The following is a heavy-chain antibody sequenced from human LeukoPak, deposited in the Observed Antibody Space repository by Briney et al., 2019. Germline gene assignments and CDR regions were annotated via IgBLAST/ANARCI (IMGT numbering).Heavy chain of an antibody. V-gene: IGHV3-30*04. J-gene: IGHJ5*02. CDR3: ARGATNDFWSGYGWFDP. CDR1: GFTFSTYS. Sequence: GGSLRLSCAASGFTFSTYSMHWVRQAPGKGLEWVALTSYDESNKFYAHSVKGRFTISRDNSKNTLYLQMNSLKPEDTGVYYCARGATNDFWSGYGWFDPWGQGTLVTVSS. D-gene: IGHD3-3*01. CDR2: TSYDESNK.